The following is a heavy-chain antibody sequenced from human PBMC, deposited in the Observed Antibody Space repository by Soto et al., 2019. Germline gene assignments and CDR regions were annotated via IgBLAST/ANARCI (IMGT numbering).Heavy chain of an antibody. CDR1: GYTFTSYG. V-gene: IGHV1-18*04. CDR3: AYHSLRDSGYDLVEAAFDI. Sequence: QVQLVQSGAEVKKPGASVKVSCKASGYTFTSYGISWVRQAPGQGLEWMGWISAYNGNTNYAQKLQGRVTMTTDTSTSTAYMELRSLRSDDTAVYYCAYHSLRDSGYDLVEAAFDIWGQGTMVTVSS. J-gene: IGHJ3*02. CDR2: ISAYNGNT. D-gene: IGHD5-12*01.